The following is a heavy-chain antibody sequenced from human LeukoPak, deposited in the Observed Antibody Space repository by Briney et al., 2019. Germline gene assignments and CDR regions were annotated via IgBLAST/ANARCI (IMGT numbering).Heavy chain of an antibody. V-gene: IGHV3-48*03. CDR1: GFILSSSE. CDR3: AELGITMIGGV. CDR2: ISDGGKTK. D-gene: IGHD3-10*02. J-gene: IGHJ6*04. Sequence: PGGSLRLSCVASGFILSSSEMNWVRQAPGKGLEWVSYISDGGKTKYSADSVKGRFTTSRDNAKNSLYLQMNSLRAEDTAVYYCAELGITMIGGVWGKGTTVTISS.